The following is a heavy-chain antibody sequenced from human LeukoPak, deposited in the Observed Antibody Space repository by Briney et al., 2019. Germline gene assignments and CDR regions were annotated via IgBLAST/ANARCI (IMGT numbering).Heavy chain of an antibody. CDR3: ASMGGYCSSTRCYGVNY. Sequence: GGSLRLSCAASGFTFSTYWMSWVRQAPGKGLEWVANIKQDGSEIYYVDSVKGRFTISRDNAKNSLCLQMNSLRAEDTAVYYCASMGGYCSSTRCYGVNYWGQGTLVTVSS. J-gene: IGHJ4*02. D-gene: IGHD2-2*01. V-gene: IGHV3-7*01. CDR2: IKQDGSEI. CDR1: GFTFSTYW.